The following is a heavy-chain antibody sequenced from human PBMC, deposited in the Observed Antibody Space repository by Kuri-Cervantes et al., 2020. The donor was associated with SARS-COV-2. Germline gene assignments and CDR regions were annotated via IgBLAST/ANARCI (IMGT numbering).Heavy chain of an antibody. CDR1: GGSISSSSYY. CDR2: IYYSGST. Sequence: SETLSLTCTVSGGSISSSSYYWSWIRQPPGKGLEWIGYIYYSGSTNYNPSLKSRVTISVDTSKNQFSLKLGSVTAADTAVYYCARSDFWSGYYTLVFDYWGQGTLVTVSS. D-gene: IGHD3-3*01. J-gene: IGHJ4*02. V-gene: IGHV4-61*01. CDR3: ARSDFWSGYYTLVFDY.